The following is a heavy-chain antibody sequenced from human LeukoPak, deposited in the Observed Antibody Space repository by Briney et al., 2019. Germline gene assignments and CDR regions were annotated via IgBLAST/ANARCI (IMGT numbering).Heavy chain of an antibody. CDR1: GGTFSSYT. J-gene: IGHJ3*02. Sequence: SVKVSCKASGGTFSSYTISWVRQAPGQGLEWMGRIIPILGIANYAQKFQVRVTITADKSTSTAYMELSSLRSEDTAVYYCARDRSEYAFDIWGQGTMVTVSS. D-gene: IGHD3-16*02. CDR3: ARDRSEYAFDI. CDR2: IIPILGIA. V-gene: IGHV1-69*04.